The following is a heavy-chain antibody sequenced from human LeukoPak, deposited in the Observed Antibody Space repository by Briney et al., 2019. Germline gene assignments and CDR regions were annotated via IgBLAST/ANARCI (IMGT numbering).Heavy chain of an antibody. J-gene: IGHJ4*02. CDR1: GGTFSSYA. Sequence: ASVKVSCKASGGTFSSYAISWVRQAPGQGLEWMGGIIPIFGTANYAQKFQGRVTITADESTSTAYMELSSLRSEDTAVYYCARSEGWLKEAYYFDYWGQGTLVTVSS. V-gene: IGHV1-69*13. CDR2: IIPIFGTA. D-gene: IGHD5-24*01. CDR3: ARSEGWLKEAYYFDY.